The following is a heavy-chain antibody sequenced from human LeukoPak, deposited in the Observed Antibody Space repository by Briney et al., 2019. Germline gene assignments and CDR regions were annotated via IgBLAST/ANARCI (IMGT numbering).Heavy chain of an antibody. J-gene: IGHJ6*02. CDR1: GSISNYH. CDR3: AVSRDSPHYYGMDV. V-gene: IGHV4-59*01. D-gene: IGHD3-22*01. CDR2: IYHNGGT. Sequence: SETLSLTCTVSGSISNYHWSWIRHPQGKGLEWIGFIYHNGGTSYNPSLKSPVTISADTSTNHFSLKLYSVTAADTAVYYCAVSRDSPHYYGMDVCGQGTTVTVFS.